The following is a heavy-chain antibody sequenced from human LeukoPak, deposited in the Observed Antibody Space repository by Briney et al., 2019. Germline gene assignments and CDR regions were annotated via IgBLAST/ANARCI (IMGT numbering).Heavy chain of an antibody. CDR1: GFTFSSYW. D-gene: IGHD3-22*01. CDR3: ARDWLWYYYDSSGSQRADAFDI. CDR2: IKQDGSEK. Sequence: GGSLRLSCAASGFTFSSYWMSWVRQAPGKGLEWVANIKQDGSEKYYVDSVKVRFTISRDNAKNSLYLQMNSLRAEDTAVYYCARDWLWYYYDSSGSQRADAFDIWGQGTMVTVSS. V-gene: IGHV3-7*01. J-gene: IGHJ3*02.